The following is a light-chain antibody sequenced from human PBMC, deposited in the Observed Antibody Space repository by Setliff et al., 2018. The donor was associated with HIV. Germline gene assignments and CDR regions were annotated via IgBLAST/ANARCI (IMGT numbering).Light chain of an antibody. V-gene: IGLV2-14*01. Sequence: SALTQPASVSGSPGQSITISCTGTSSDVGGYNYVSWYQQHTGKAPKLIIYEVRNRPSGVSNRFSGSKSGNTASLTISGLQAEDEGDYYCSSYAITNTLPFGTGTKV. J-gene: IGLJ1*01. CDR2: EVR. CDR3: SSYAITNTLP. CDR1: SSDVGGYNY.